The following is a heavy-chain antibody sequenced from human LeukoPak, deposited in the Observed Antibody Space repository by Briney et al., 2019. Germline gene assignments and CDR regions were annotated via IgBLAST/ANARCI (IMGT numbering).Heavy chain of an antibody. D-gene: IGHD2-21*02. CDR1: GFTFSSYA. Sequence: GGSLRLSCAASGFTFSSYAMSWVRQAPGKGLEWVSAISGSGGSTYYADSVKGRFTISRDNSENTLYLQMNSLRAEDTAVYYCAKLAYCGGDCYSAPDDAFDIWGQGTMVTVSS. V-gene: IGHV3-23*01. J-gene: IGHJ3*02. CDR3: AKLAYCGGDCYSAPDDAFDI. CDR2: ISGSGGST.